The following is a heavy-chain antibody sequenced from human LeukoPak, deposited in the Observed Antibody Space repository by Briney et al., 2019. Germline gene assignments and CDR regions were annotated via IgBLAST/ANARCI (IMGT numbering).Heavy chain of an antibody. J-gene: IGHJ5*02. CDR3: AIYYYGSGVNRHNWFDP. D-gene: IGHD3-10*01. CDR1: GGSISSGDYY. V-gene: IGHV4-30-4*01. Sequence: SETLSLTCTVSGGSISSGDYYWSWIRQPPGKGLERIGYIYYSGSTYYNPSLKSRVTISVDTSKNQFSLKLSSVTAADTAVYYCAIYYYGSGVNRHNWFDPRGQGTLVTVSS. CDR2: IYYSGST.